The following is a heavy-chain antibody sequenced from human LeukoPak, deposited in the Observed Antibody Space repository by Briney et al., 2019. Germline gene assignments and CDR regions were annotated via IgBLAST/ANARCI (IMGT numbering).Heavy chain of an antibody. CDR2: IRYDGSNK. CDR3: ARSESRYFDWLFPYYFDY. Sequence: GSLRLSCAASGFTFSAYGMHWVRQAPGKGLEWVAFIRYDGSNKYYADSVKGRFTISRDNSKNTLYLQMNSLRAEDTAVYYCARSESRYFDWLFPYYFDYWGQGTLVTVSS. CDR1: GFTFSAYG. V-gene: IGHV3-30*02. J-gene: IGHJ4*02. D-gene: IGHD3-9*01.